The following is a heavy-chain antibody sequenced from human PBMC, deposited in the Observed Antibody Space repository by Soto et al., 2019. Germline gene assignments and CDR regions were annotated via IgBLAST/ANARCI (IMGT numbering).Heavy chain of an antibody. Sequence: SETLSLSCTVSGGSISSSSYYWGWIRQPPGKGLEWIGSIYYSGSTYYNPSLKSRVTISVDTSKNQFSLKLSSVTAADTAVYYCARPALSRSYYYWGQGTLVTVS. CDR1: GGSISSSSYY. D-gene: IGHD1-26*01. CDR3: ARPALSRSYYY. V-gene: IGHV4-39*01. CDR2: IYYSGST. J-gene: IGHJ4*02.